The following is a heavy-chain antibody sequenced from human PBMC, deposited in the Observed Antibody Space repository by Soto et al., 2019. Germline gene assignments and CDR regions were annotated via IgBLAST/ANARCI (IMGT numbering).Heavy chain of an antibody. CDR2: MYHGGRT. J-gene: IGHJ4*02. V-gene: IGHV4-59*02. CDR3: ARDPGYCTNGVCPIFDF. CDR1: GDSVTSYF. Sequence: SETLSLTCTVSGDSVTSYFWSWIQHPPGKGLEWIGHMYHGGRTNYSPSLKSRVTMSLDSSKNQFSLNLSSVTAADTAVYFCARDPGYCTNGVCPIFDFWGQGVLVTVSS. D-gene: IGHD2-8*01.